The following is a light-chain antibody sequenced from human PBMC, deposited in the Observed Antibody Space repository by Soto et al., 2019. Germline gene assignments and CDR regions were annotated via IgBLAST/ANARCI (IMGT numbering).Light chain of an antibody. J-gene: IGKJ2*01. Sequence: EIIMTQSPATLSVSPGERATLSCRASQSVSSNLAWYQQKPGQAPRLLIYATSTRAAGIPARFSGSGSGTQFTLTISSVQSEDFAVYFCQHDQDWLYTFGQGTKLEIK. CDR1: QSVSSN. CDR2: ATS. CDR3: QHDQDWLYT. V-gene: IGKV3-15*01.